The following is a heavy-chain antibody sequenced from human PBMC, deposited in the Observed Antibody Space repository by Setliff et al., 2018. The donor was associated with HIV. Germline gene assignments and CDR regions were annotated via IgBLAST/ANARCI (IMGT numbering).Heavy chain of an antibody. D-gene: IGHD3-10*02. CDR1: GYRFSTFG. CDR2: SSGYNADT. Sequence: ASVKVSCKASGYRFSTFGISWVRQAPGQGLEWMGWSSGYNADTYYAQKFQGRVSMTTDISTNTAYMELRSLRSDDTAVYYCARDNVRGPTNAMDVWGQGTTVTVSS. J-gene: IGHJ6*02. V-gene: IGHV1-18*01. CDR3: ARDNVRGPTNAMDV.